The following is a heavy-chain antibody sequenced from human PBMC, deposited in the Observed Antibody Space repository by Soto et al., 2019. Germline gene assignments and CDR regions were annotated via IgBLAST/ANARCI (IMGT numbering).Heavy chain of an antibody. V-gene: IGHV3-30*18. CDR3: AKDRPLYSRYYYYYAMDV. CDR2: ISYDGSNK. D-gene: IGHD6-13*01. CDR1: GFTFSSYG. Sequence: GGSLRLSCAASGFTFSSYGMHWVRQAPGKGLEWVAVISYDGSNKYYADSVKGRFTISRDNSKNTLYLQMNSLRAEDTAVYYCAKDRPLYSRYYYYYAMDVWGQGTTVTVSS. J-gene: IGHJ6*02.